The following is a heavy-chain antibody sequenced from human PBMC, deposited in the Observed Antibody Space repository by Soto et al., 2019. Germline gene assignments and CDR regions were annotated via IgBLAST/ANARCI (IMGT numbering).Heavy chain of an antibody. Sequence: GGSLRLSCXASGFTFSSYSMNWVRQAPGKGLEWVSYISSSSSTIYYADSVKGRFTISRDNAKNSLYLQMNSLRAEDTAVYYCAREYCSSTSCLNWFDPWGQGTLVTVSS. V-gene: IGHV3-48*01. CDR2: ISSSSSTI. D-gene: IGHD2-2*01. CDR1: GFTFSSYS. CDR3: AREYCSSTSCLNWFDP. J-gene: IGHJ5*02.